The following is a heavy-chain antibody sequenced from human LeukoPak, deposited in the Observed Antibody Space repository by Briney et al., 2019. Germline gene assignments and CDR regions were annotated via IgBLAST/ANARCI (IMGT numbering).Heavy chain of an antibody. V-gene: IGHV3-74*01. CDR3: ATKEWLAPPPDS. D-gene: IGHD6-19*01. CDR2: INTNGSAT. CDR1: GFTFSKYW. J-gene: IGHJ4*02. Sequence: GGSLRLSCAASGFTFSKYWMLWVRQAPGKGLESVSRINTNGSATCYEDSLKGRFTVSRDNADNTMFLQMNSVRDEDTAVYYCATKEWLAPPPDSWGQGTPVTVSS.